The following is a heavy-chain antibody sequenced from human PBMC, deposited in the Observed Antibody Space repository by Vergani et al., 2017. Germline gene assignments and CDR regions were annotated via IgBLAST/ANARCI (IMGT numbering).Heavy chain of an antibody. CDR3: ARERGAQILTGYYPTDDAFDI. CDR1: GGTFSSYA. CDR2: IIPIFGTA. D-gene: IGHD3-9*01. J-gene: IGHJ3*02. V-gene: IGHV1-69*01. Sequence: QVQLVQSGAEVKKPGSSVKVSCKASGGTFSSYAISWVRQAPGQGLEWMGGIIPIFGTANYDQKFQGRVTITADESKSTAYMELSSLRSEDTAVYYCARERGAQILTGYYPTDDAFDIWGQGTMVTVSS.